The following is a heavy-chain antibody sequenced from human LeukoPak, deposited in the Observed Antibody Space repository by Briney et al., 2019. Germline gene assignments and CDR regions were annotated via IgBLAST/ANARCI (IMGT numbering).Heavy chain of an antibody. D-gene: IGHD1-1*01. V-gene: IGHV5-51*01. J-gene: IGHJ4*02. Sequence: GESLKISCKGSGYSFTSYWIGWVRQMPRKGLEWIGIIYPGDSDTRYSPSFQGQVTISADKSISTAYLQWSSLKASDTAMYYCARQYNWNDAPYFDYWGQGTLVTVSS. CDR1: GYSFTSYW. CDR3: ARQYNWNDAPYFDY. CDR2: IYPGDSDT.